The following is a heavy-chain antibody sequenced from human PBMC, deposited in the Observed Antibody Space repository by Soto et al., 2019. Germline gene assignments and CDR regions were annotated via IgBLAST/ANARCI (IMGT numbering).Heavy chain of an antibody. CDR3: ARSVAVPGAHIDY. CDR1: GGSIIVSY. D-gene: IGHD6-19*01. Sequence: SEPLSLTCSVSGGSIIVSYWSWIRQSPGKGLEWLGYVYYTGSTNYSPSLRSRVSISVDTSKNEFSLRLSSVTAADTAVYFCARSVAVPGAHIDYWGQGTQVTVSS. V-gene: IGHV4-59*01. CDR2: VYYTGST. J-gene: IGHJ4*02.